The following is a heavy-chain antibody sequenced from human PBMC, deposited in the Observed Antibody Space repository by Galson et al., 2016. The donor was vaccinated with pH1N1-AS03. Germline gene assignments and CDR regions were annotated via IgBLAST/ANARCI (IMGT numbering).Heavy chain of an antibody. V-gene: IGHV1-69*13. Sequence: SVKVSCKASGDTFSNYTINWVRQAPGQGLEWMGGIIPIFGITSYAQKFQGRLTITADDSTSAAYMELTSLTSEDTAIYYCARDRHYDSSGRYFYESEHWGQGTLVIVSS. CDR2: IIPIFGIT. D-gene: IGHD3-22*01. CDR1: GDTFSNYT. J-gene: IGHJ4*02. CDR3: ARDRHYDSSGRYFYESEH.